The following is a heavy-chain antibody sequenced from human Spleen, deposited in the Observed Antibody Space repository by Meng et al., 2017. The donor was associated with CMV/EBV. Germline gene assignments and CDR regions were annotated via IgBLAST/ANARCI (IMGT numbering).Heavy chain of an antibody. CDR1: GYTFTSYG. D-gene: IGHD2-2*01. CDR3: ARDPFSGCSSPSCSHYSGMDV. V-gene: IGHV1-18*01. Sequence: ASVKVSCKASGYTFTSYGISWVRQAPGQGPEWMGWISGYTGKTNYVQNLQGRVTMTTDTSTRTAYMELRSLRSDDTALYYCARDPFSGCSSPSCSHYSGMDVWGQGTTVTVSS. J-gene: IGHJ6*02. CDR2: ISGYTGKT.